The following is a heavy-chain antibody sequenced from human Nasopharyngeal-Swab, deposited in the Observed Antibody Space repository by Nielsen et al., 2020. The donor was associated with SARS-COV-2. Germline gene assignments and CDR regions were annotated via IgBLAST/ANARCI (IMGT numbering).Heavy chain of an antibody. J-gene: IGHJ4*02. CDR2: INSDGSNI. V-gene: IGHV3-74*01. Sequence: GGSLRLSCVASGYSFRSYGMSWVRQAPGKGLVWLSQINSDGSNITYADPVKGRFTISRDNSKSTLYLQMNSLKDEDTAVYYCVRGYDYWGQGTLVTVSS. CDR1: GYSFRSYG. CDR3: VRGYDY.